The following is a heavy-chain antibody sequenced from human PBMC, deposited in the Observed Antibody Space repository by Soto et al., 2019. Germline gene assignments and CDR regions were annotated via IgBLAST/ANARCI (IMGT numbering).Heavy chain of an antibody. CDR2: IRSKANSYAT. J-gene: IGHJ6*02. Sequence: GGSLRLSCAASGFTFSGSAMHWVRQASGKGLEWVGRIRSKANSYATAYAASVKGRFTISRDDSKNTAYLQMNSQKTEDTAVYYCRITMVRGLDHVFDGMDVWGQGTTVTVSS. CDR3: RITMVRGLDHVFDGMDV. V-gene: IGHV3-73*01. D-gene: IGHD3-10*01. CDR1: GFTFSGSA.